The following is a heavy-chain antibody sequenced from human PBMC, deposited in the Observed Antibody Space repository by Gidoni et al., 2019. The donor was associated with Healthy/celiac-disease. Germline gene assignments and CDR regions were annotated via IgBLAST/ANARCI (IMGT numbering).Heavy chain of an antibody. CDR2: ISCNGGST. CDR1: GLTFSSYA. Sequence: EVQLVESGGGLVQPGGALRLSCSASGLTFSSYAMHWVRQAPGKGLEYVSAISCNGGSTYYADSVKGRFTISRDNSKNTLYLQMSSLRAKDTAVYYCVKATGFSDYFDYWGQGTLVTVSS. CDR3: VKATGFSDYFDY. J-gene: IGHJ4*02. D-gene: IGHD1-26*01. V-gene: IGHV3-64D*06.